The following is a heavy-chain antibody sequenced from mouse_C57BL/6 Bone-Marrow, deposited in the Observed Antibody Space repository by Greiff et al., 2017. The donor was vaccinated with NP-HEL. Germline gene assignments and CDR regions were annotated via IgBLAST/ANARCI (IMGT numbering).Heavy chain of an antibody. D-gene: IGHD4-1*01. Sequence: EVKLVESGGDLVKPGGSLKLSCAASGFTFSSYGMSWVRQTPDKRLEWVATISSGGSYTYYPDSVKGRFTISRDNAKNTLYLQMSSLKSEDTAMYYCARELGRNWFAYWGQGTLVTVSA. CDR2: ISSGGSYT. CDR1: GFTFSSYG. J-gene: IGHJ3*01. V-gene: IGHV5-6*01. CDR3: ARELGRNWFAY.